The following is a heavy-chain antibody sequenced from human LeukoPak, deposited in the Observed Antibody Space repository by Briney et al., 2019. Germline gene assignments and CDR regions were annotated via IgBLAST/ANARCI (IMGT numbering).Heavy chain of an antibody. J-gene: IGHJ4*02. Sequence: GGSLRLSCAASGFTFSSYGIHWVRQAPGKGPEWVAVISNTGSNKYYADSVKGRFTVSRDNSKNTVYLQMNSLRTEDTAVYYCAKWGSGYYFDYGGQGTLVTV. CDR2: ISNTGSNK. CDR1: GFTFSSYG. V-gene: IGHV3-30*18. CDR3: AKWGSGYYFDY. D-gene: IGHD3-16*01.